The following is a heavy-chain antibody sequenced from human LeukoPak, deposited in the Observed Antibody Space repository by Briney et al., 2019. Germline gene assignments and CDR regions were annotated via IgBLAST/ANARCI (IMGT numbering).Heavy chain of an antibody. J-gene: IGHJ6*04. CDR1: AFTFSNYA. D-gene: IGHD3-10*02. CDR2: IFFDGTTK. V-gene: IGHV3-30*04. CDR3: AELGITMIGGV. Sequence: PGRSLRLSCAASAFTFSNYAMHWVRQAPGKGLEWVGVIFFDGTTKYYADSVKGRFTISRDNAKNSLYLQMNSLRAEDTAVYYCAELGITMIGGVWGKGTTVTISS.